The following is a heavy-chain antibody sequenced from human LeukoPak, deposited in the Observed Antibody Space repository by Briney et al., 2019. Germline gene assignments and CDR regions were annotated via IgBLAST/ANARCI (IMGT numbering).Heavy chain of an antibody. J-gene: IGHJ3*02. D-gene: IGHD1-26*01. CDR1: GGTFSSYA. V-gene: IGHV1-69*04. CDR3: ARGQVRRWELLRHDAFDI. CDR2: IIPILGIA. Sequence: GSSVKVSCKASGGTFSSYAISWVRQAPGQGLEWMGRIIPILGIANYAQKFQGRVTITADKSTSTAYMELSSLRSEDTAVYYCARGQVRRWELLRHDAFDIWGQGTMVTVSS.